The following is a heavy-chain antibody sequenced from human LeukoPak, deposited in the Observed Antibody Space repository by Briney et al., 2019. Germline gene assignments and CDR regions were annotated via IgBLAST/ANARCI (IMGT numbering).Heavy chain of an antibody. D-gene: IGHD1-26*01. J-gene: IGHJ4*02. CDR2: ISGSGGST. Sequence: AGGSLRLSCAASGFTVSSSYMSWVRQAPGKGLEWVSAISGSGGSTYYADSVKGRFTISRDNSKNTLYLQMNSLRAEDTAVYYCAKDLRVGATDCYFDYWGQGTLVTVSS. CDR3: AKDLRVGATDCYFDY. CDR1: GFTVSSSY. V-gene: IGHV3-23*01.